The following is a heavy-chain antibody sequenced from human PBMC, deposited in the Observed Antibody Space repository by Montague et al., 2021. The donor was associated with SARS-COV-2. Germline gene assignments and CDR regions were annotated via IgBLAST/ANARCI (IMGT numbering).Heavy chain of an antibody. CDR2: IRTTGHT. Sequence: TLSLTCTVSGASISTGSYYWSWIRQPAGKGLEWIGRIRTTGHTYYNSSLKSRVFISVDTSTNQFSLSLTSVTAADTAVYFCARFGSGTLEFDLWGQGTLVTVSS. D-gene: IGHD1-26*01. J-gene: IGHJ4*02. CDR3: ARFGSGTLEFDL. CDR1: GASISTGSYY. V-gene: IGHV4-61*02.